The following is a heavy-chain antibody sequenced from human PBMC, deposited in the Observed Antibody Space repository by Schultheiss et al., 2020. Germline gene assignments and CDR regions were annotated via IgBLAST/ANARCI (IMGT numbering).Heavy chain of an antibody. CDR3: ARDRITMVRGTDY. J-gene: IGHJ4*02. Sequence: SQTLSLTCAVSGGSISSGGYSWSWIRQPPGKGLEWIGYIYYSGSTYYNPSLKSRVTISVDTSKNQFSLKLSSVTAADTAVYYCARDRITMVRGTDYWGQGTLVTVSS. CDR1: GGSISSGGYS. D-gene: IGHD3-10*01. V-gene: IGHV4-30-4*07. CDR2: IYYSGST.